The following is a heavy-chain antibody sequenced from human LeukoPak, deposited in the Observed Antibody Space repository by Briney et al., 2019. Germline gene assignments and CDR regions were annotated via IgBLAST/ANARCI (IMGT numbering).Heavy chain of an antibody. V-gene: IGHV3-64D*06. CDR3: VKDRPCSGGSCFTRAAFDI. CDR2: ISSNGGST. J-gene: IGHJ3*02. Sequence: GGSLRLSCSASGFTFSSYAMHWVRQAPGKGLEYVSAISSNGGSTYYADSVKGRFTISRDNSKNTLYLQVSSLRAEDTAVYYCVKDRPCSGGSCFTRAAFDIWGQGTMVTVSS. CDR1: GFTFSSYA. D-gene: IGHD2-15*01.